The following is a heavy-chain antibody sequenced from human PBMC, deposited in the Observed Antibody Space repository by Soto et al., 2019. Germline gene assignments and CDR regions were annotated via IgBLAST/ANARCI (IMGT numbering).Heavy chain of an antibody. J-gene: IGHJ6*02. CDR2: MYHSGST. CDR3: ARGLDYSGMDV. V-gene: IGHV4-38-2*01. CDR1: GYSINNGYY. Sequence: SETLSLTCAVFGYSINNGYYWGWIRQPPGKGLEWMGAMYHSGSTYYDPSFRGRVAISKDTSKNQFSMRLSYVTAADTAVYYCARGLDYSGMDVWGQGTTVTVSS.